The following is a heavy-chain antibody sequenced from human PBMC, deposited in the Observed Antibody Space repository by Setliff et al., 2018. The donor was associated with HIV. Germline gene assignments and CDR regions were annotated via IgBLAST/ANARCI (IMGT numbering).Heavy chain of an antibody. Sequence: PSETLSLTCSVSGGSISSYYWNWIRQPAGKGLEWIGRIFSSGTTNYNPSLQSRITMSVDTSKNQFSLKLNSVTAADTAVYYCARHSGLGGYYSPFDYWGPGTLVTVSS. V-gene: IGHV4-4*07. CDR1: GGSISSYY. D-gene: IGHD3-22*01. CDR2: IFSSGTT. J-gene: IGHJ4*02. CDR3: ARHSGLGGYYSPFDY.